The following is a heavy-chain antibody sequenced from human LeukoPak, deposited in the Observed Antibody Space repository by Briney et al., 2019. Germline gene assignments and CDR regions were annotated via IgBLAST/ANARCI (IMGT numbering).Heavy chain of an antibody. CDR1: GGSISSGGYY. Sequence: SETLCLTCTVSGGSISSGGYYWSWIRQHPGKGLEWIVYVYYSGSTYYNPSLKSRVTISVDTSKNQFSLKLSSVTAADTAVYYCASHRTYYYDSSGYYYEDYWGQGTLVTVSS. CDR2: VYYSGST. J-gene: IGHJ4*02. CDR3: ASHRTYYYDSSGYYYEDY. V-gene: IGHV4-31*03. D-gene: IGHD3-22*01.